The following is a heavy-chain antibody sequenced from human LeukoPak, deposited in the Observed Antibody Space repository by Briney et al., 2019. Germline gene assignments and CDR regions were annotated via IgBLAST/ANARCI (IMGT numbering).Heavy chain of an antibody. Sequence: GGSLRLSCAASGFTFSSYGMHWVRQAPGKGLEWVAFIRYDGSNKYYADSVKGRFTISRDNSKNTLYLQMNSLRAGDTAVYYCAKAQYSSSWYGPRADWGQGTLVTVSS. CDR2: IRYDGSNK. CDR1: GFTFSSYG. CDR3: AKAQYSSSWYGPRAD. J-gene: IGHJ4*02. D-gene: IGHD6-13*01. V-gene: IGHV3-30*02.